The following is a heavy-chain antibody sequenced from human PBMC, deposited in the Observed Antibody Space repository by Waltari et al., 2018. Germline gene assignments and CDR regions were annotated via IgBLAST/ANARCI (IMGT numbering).Heavy chain of an antibody. CDR1: GYTFTDYY. CDR2: VDPEEGET. D-gene: IGHD6-13*01. Sequence: EVQLVQSGAEVKKPGATVKISCKASGYTFTDYYMHWVQQAPGKGLEWMGRVDPEEGETIYAGKFQGRVTITADTSTDTAYMELSSLGSEDTAVYYCATREIAAASDYWGQGTLVTVSS. CDR3: ATREIAAASDY. V-gene: IGHV1-69-2*01. J-gene: IGHJ4*02.